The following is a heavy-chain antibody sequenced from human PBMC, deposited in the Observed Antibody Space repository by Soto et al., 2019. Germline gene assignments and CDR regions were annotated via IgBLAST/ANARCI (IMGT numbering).Heavy chain of an antibody. V-gene: IGHV3-53*01. Sequence: EVQLVESGGGLIQPGGSLRLSCAASGFTVSSSYMSCVRQAPGKGPEWVSVIYSGGSTYYADSVKGRFTISRDNSKNTLYLQMNSLRAEDTAVYYCARGLIAAAGTDDPWGQGTLVTVSS. CDR3: ARGLIAAAGTDDP. D-gene: IGHD6-13*01. CDR2: IYSGGST. CDR1: GFTVSSSY. J-gene: IGHJ5*02.